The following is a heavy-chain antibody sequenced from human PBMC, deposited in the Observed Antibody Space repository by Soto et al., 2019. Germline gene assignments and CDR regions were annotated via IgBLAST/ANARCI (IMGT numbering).Heavy chain of an antibody. V-gene: IGHV4-59*01. CDR1: GGTSSSYY. CDR3: ARLRGNYFNY. J-gene: IGHJ4*02. CDR2: IYYSGST. Sequence: SEILSLTYSVSGGTSSSYYWSRIRQPPGKGLEWIGYIYYSGSTNYNPSLKSRVTISVDTSRNQFSLNLTSVTAADTAVYYCARLRGNYFNYWGQGTLVTVSS.